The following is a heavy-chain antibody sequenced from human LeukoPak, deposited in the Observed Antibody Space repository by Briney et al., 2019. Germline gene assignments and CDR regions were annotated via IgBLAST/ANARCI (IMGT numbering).Heavy chain of an antibody. J-gene: IGHJ4*02. D-gene: IGHD2-15*01. CDR2: ISGSGGST. V-gene: IGHV3-23*01. CDR1: GFTFRSYA. Sequence: GGSLRLSCAASGFTFRSYAMSWVRQAPGKGREGVSSISGSGGSTYYADSVKGRFTISRDNSKNTLYLQMNSLRAEDTAIYYCARRLDLGSIVVVVAATGCFDYWGQGTLVTVSS. CDR3: ARRLDLGSIVVVVAATGCFDY.